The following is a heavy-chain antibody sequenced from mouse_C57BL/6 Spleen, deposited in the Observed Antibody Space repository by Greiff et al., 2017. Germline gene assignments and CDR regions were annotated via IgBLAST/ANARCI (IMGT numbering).Heavy chain of an antibody. J-gene: IGHJ1*03. D-gene: IGHD1-1*01. CDR3: TRRSSSYFYWYFEV. V-gene: IGHV1-15*01. CDR1: GYTFTDYE. Sequence: VQLQQSGAELVRPGASVTLSCKASGYTFTDYEMHWVKQTPVHGLEWIGAIDPETGGTAYNQKFKGKAILTADKSSSTAYMVLLSLTSEDSAIYYCTRRSSSYFYWYFEVWGTGTTVTVSS. CDR2: IDPETGGT.